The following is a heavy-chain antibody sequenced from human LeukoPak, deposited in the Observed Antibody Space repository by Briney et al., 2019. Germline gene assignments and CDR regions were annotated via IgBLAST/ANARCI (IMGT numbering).Heavy chain of an antibody. CDR3: AKAHSSAGSLYYYYMDV. CDR1: GFTFSSYS. J-gene: IGHJ6*03. CDR2: ISGSGGST. D-gene: IGHD6-19*01. V-gene: IGHV3-23*01. Sequence: GGSLRLSCAASGFTFSSYSMNWVRQAPGKGLEWVSAISGSGGSTYYADSVKGRFTISRDNSKNTLYLQMNSLRAEDTAVYYCAKAHSSAGSLYYYYMDVWGKGTTVTVSS.